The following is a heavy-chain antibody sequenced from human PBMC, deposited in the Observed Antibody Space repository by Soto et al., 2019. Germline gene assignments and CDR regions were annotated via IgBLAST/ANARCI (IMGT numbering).Heavy chain of an antibody. D-gene: IGHD3-22*01. V-gene: IGHV1-69*08. CDR2: IIPILGIA. Sequence: QVQLVQSGAEVKKRGSSVKVSCKASGGTFSSYTISWVRQAPGQGLEWMGRIIPILGIASYAQKFQGRVTITADKSTSTAYMELSSLRSEDTAVYYCARDWNYYDSSGYPHYYYYYGMDVWGQGTTVTVSS. J-gene: IGHJ6*02. CDR1: GGTFSSYT. CDR3: ARDWNYYDSSGYPHYYYYYGMDV.